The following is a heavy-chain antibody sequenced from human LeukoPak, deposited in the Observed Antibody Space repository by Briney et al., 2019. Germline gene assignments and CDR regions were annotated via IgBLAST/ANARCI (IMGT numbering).Heavy chain of an antibody. CDR3: ARLGNSYYYYYMDV. D-gene: IGHD7-27*01. Sequence: SETLSLTCAVSGGSFSGYYWSWIRQPPGKGLEWIGEINHSGSTNYNPSLKSRITISVDTSKNQFSLKLSSVTAADTAVYYCARLGNSYYYYYMDVWGKGTTVTASS. J-gene: IGHJ6*03. CDR1: GGSFSGYY. CDR2: INHSGST. V-gene: IGHV4-34*01.